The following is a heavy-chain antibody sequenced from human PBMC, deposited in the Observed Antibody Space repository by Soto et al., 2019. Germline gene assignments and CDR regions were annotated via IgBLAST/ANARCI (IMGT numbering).Heavy chain of an antibody. V-gene: IGHV1-3*01. Sequence: GASVKVSCKASGYTFTSYAMHWVRQAPGQRLEWMGWINAGNGNTKYSQKFPGRVTITRDTSASTAYMELSSLRSEDTAVYYCARDIAQIAVAGEDWFDPWGQGTLVTVSS. J-gene: IGHJ5*02. D-gene: IGHD6-19*01. CDR3: ARDIAQIAVAGEDWFDP. CDR2: INAGNGNT. CDR1: GYTFTSYA.